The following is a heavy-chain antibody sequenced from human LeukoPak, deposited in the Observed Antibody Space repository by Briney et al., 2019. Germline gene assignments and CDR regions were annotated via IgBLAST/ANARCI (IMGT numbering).Heavy chain of an antibody. D-gene: IGHD6-13*01. J-gene: IGHJ4*02. Sequence: GSLRLSCAAPGCTFSSYAMGWVRQAPGKGPEWVSAISGSGGSTYCTDSVKGRFTIYRDNSKNTLYLQMNSQRAEDTPVYYCAKLDRSAGHVGYWGQGTLVTVSS. CDR1: GCTFSSYA. CDR2: ISGSGGST. CDR3: AKLDRSAGHVGY. V-gene: IGHV3-23*01.